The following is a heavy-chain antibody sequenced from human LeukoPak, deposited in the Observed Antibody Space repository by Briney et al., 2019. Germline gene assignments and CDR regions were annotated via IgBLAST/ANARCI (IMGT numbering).Heavy chain of an antibody. D-gene: IGHD1-26*01. J-gene: IGHJ4*02. V-gene: IGHV5-51*01. CDR2: IFPGDSNT. CDR1: GYKFSSYW. CDR3: ARFQCGVELSDY. Sequence: GESLKISCKGFGYKFSSYWIGWVRQMPGKGLEWMGMIFPGDSNTRYSPSFEGQVTVSADKSVSTAYLQWSSLRASDTAMYYCARFQCGVELSDYWGQGTPVTVSS.